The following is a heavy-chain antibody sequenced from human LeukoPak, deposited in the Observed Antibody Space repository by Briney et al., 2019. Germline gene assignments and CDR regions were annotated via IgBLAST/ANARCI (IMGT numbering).Heavy chain of an antibody. CDR3: ASRLAVAGTIPDY. CDR2: IIPILGIA. D-gene: IGHD6-19*01. Sequence: AAKDSCKASGGTFSSYAISWVRQTPGQGLEWMGRIIPILGIANYAQKFQGRVTITADKSTSTAYMELSSLRSEDTAVYYCASRLAVAGTIPDYWSQVTVVSGSS. J-gene: IGHJ4*02. V-gene: IGHV1-69*04. CDR1: GGTFSSYA.